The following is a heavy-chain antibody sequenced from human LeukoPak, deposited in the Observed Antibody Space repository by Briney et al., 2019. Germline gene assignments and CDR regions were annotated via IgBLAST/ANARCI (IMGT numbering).Heavy chain of an antibody. D-gene: IGHD6-13*01. V-gene: IGHV4-59*01. CDR2: IYYSGST. CDR3: AREVQGSSWIDY. J-gene: IGHJ4*02. Sequence: PSETLSLTCTVSGGSISSYYWSWIRQPPGKGLEWIRYIYYSGSTNYNPSLKSRVTISVDTSKNQFSLKLSSVTAADTAVYYCAREVQGSSWIDYWGQGTLVTVSS. CDR1: GGSISSYY.